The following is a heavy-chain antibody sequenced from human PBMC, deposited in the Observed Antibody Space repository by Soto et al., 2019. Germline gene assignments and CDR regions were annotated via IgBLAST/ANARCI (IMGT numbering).Heavy chain of an antibody. Sequence: PGGSLRLSCAASGFTFSSYEMNWVHQAPGKGLEWVSYISSSGSTIYYADSVKGRFTISRDNAKNSLYLQMNSLRAEDTAVYYCARVGCGGDCYLDYWGQGTLVTVSS. CDR3: ARVGCGGDCYLDY. V-gene: IGHV3-48*03. J-gene: IGHJ4*02. CDR1: GFTFSSYE. CDR2: ISSSGSTI. D-gene: IGHD2-21*02.